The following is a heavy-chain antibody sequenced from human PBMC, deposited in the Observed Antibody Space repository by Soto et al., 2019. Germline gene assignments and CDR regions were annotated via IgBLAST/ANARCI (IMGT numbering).Heavy chain of an antibody. CDR1: GGTFSSYT. CDR3: ARGCSGGSCYGAFDI. CDR2: IIPILGIA. Sequence: GASVKVSCKASGGTFSSYTISWVRQAPGQGLEWMGRIIPILGIANYAQKFQGRVTITADKSTSTAYMELSSLRSEDTAVYYCARGCSGGSCYGAFDIWGQGTMVTGSS. J-gene: IGHJ3*02. D-gene: IGHD2-15*01. V-gene: IGHV1-69*02.